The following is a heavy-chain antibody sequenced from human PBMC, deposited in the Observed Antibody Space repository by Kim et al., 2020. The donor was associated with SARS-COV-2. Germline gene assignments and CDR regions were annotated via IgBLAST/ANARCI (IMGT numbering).Heavy chain of an antibody. J-gene: IGHJ4*02. D-gene: IGHD6-19*01. V-gene: IGHV3-53*01. CDR3: ARHSSAWPIFDY. Sequence: FYADSVRGRFTISRDISTNTLYLQMNSLRVDDTAVYYCARHSSAWPIFDYWGQGALVTVSS.